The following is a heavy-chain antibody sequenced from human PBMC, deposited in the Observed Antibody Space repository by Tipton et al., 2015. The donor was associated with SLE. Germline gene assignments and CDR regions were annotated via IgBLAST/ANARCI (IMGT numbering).Heavy chain of an antibody. J-gene: IGHJ4*02. D-gene: IGHD6-13*01. CDR1: GFTFSSYA. CDR3: ARAGYSSSSWFRY. V-gene: IGHV3-30-3*01. CDR2: ISCDGSNK. Sequence: SLRLSCAASGFTFSSYAMHWVRQAPGKGLEWVAVISCDGSNKYYADSVKGRFTISRDNSKNTLYLQMNSLRAEDTAVYYCARAGYSSSSWFRYWGQGTLVTVSS.